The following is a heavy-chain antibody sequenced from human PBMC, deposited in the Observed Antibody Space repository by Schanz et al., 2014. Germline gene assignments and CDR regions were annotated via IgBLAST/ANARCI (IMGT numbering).Heavy chain of an antibody. J-gene: IGHJ4*02. CDR3: ARVRESANFGDEETGSLNYFDS. CDR2: VLHSGIS. CDR1: GVSITTSNW. Sequence: QVQLQESGPGLVKPSATLTLTCDVSGVSITTSNWWSWVRQPPGKGLEWIGEVLHSGISSSNPPRKARVTISLDKSKIQMTRKLTSVTAADTVVYFCARVRESANFGDEETGSLNYFDSWGQGALIHVSS. D-gene: IGHD4-17*01. V-gene: IGHV4-4*02.